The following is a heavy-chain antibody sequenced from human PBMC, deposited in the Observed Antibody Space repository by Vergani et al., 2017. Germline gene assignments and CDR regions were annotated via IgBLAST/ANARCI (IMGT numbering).Heavy chain of an antibody. D-gene: IGHD3-16*01. CDR1: GFTLSNYD. Sequence: QVQLVESGGGVVQRGGSLRLSCATSGFTLSNYDMQWIRQGPGKGLEFVAFIQFAGSNQYYADSVKGRFTLSRDFSKNTLYLQMNSLRTDDTATYYCAKHFRGWGIDYWGQGTQFIVS. CDR3: AKHFRGWGIDY. CDR2: IQFAGSNQ. J-gene: IGHJ4*02. V-gene: IGHV3-30*02.